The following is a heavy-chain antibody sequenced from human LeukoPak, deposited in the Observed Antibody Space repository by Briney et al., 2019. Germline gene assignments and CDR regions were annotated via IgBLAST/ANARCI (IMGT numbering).Heavy chain of an antibody. Sequence: GGSLRLSCAASDFSFSNFWMHWVRQAPGKGLVWVSRIVSDGSSASYADSVKGRFTVSRDNAKNTLYLQMNSLRAEDTAVYYCARGLIGIGDYWGQGTLVTVSS. V-gene: IGHV3-74*01. CDR3: ARGLIGIGDY. CDR2: IVSDGSSA. J-gene: IGHJ4*02. D-gene: IGHD1-26*01. CDR1: DFSFSNFW.